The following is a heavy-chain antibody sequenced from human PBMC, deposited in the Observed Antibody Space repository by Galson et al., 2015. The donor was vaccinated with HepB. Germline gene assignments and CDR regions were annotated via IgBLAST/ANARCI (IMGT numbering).Heavy chain of an antibody. V-gene: IGHV1-3*01. CDR1: GYTFTSYA. D-gene: IGHD3-3*01. CDR3: ARGPYDFWSGPYGMDV. J-gene: IGHJ6*02. CDR2: INAGNGNT. Sequence: SLKVSCKASGYTFTSYAMHWVRQAPGQGLEWMGWINAGNGNTKYSQKFQGRVTITRDTSASTAYMEMSSLRSEDTAVYYCARGPYDFWSGPYGMDVWGQGTTVTVSS.